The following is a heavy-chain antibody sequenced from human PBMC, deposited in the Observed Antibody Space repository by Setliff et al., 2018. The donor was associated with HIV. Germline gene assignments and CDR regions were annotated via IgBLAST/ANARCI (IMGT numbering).Heavy chain of an antibody. CDR2: IYYSGNT. Sequence: SETLSLTCTVSGGSISSSSYYWGWIRQPPGKGLEWIGTIYYSGNTYYNPSLKSRVTISVDTSKNQISLKLSSVTAADTAVYYCARARGLLPYYYLDVWGKGTTVTDSS. CDR3: ARARGLLPYYYLDV. J-gene: IGHJ6*03. CDR1: GGSISSSSYY. V-gene: IGHV4-39*01. D-gene: IGHD3-10*01.